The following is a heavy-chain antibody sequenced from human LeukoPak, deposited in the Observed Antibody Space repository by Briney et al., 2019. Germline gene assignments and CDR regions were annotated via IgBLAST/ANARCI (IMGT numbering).Heavy chain of an antibody. CDR2: VYYSGNT. D-gene: IGHD2-2*01. Sequence: SETLSLTCTVSGGSYYWSWIRQPPVKGLEWIGFVYYSGNTNYNPSLKSRVTISLDTSKNQFSLKLRSVTTAGTAVYYCARGRYQLDYWGQGTLVTVSS. CDR3: ARGRYQLDY. V-gene: IGHV4-59*01. J-gene: IGHJ4*02. CDR1: GGSYY.